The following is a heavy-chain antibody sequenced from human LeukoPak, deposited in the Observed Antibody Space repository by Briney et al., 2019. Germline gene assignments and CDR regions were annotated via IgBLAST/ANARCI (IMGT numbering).Heavy chain of an antibody. CDR3: ARAGVRGVYFDY. D-gene: IGHD3-10*01. CDR2: IYYSGST. Sequence: SETLSLTCTVSGGSISSYYWSWIRQPPGKGLEWIGYIYYSGSTNYNPSLKSRVTISVDTSKNQFSLKLSSVTAADTAVYYCARAGVRGVYFDYWGQGTLVTVSS. V-gene: IGHV4-59*01. J-gene: IGHJ4*02. CDR1: GGSISSYY.